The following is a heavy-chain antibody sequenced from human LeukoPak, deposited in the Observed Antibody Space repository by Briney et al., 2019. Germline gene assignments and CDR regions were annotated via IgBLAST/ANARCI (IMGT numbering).Heavy chain of an antibody. J-gene: IGHJ4*02. Sequence: GGSLRLSCAASGFTFSSYAMSWVRQAPGKGLEWVSAISGSGGSTYYADSVKGRFTISRDNSKNTLYLQMNSLRAEDTAVYYCETSSGWFPGGYYFDYWGQGTLVTVSS. CDR3: ETSSGWFPGGYYFDY. D-gene: IGHD6-19*01. CDR1: GFTFSSYA. CDR2: ISGSGGST. V-gene: IGHV3-23*01.